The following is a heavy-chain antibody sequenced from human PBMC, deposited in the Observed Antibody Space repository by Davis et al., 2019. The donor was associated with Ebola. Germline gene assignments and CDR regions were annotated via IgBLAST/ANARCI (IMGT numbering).Heavy chain of an antibody. D-gene: IGHD1-14*01. CDR2: IKEDGSEK. Sequence: PGGSLRLSCAASGFTFSDYKMTWVRQAPGKGLEWVANIKEDGSEKNYVDSVKGRFTISRDNAKNLVTLQMNSLRDEDTAVYYCVRIRRGITMSGEADYFGLDFWGQGTTVTVSS. CDR1: GFTFSDYK. V-gene: IGHV3-7*01. J-gene: IGHJ6*02. CDR3: VRIRRGITMSGEADYFGLDF.